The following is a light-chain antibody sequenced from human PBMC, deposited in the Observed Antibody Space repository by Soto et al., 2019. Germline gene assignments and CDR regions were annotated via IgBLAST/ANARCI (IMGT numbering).Light chain of an antibody. V-gene: IGKV4-1*01. CDR2: WAS. CDR3: QQYITTPLS. CDR1: QSILYNSNNYNY. Sequence: DIVMTQSPDSLAVSLGERATINCKSSQSILYNSNNYNYLAWYQQKPGQPPRLLIYWASTRESGVPDQFSGSGSGTDFTLTISTLQAEDVAVYYCQQYITTPLSFGGGTKVEIK. J-gene: IGKJ4*01.